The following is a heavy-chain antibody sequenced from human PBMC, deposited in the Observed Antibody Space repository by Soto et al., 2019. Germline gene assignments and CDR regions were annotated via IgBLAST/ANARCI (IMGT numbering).Heavy chain of an antibody. CDR2: IYYSGST. J-gene: IGHJ4*02. D-gene: IGHD3-10*01. V-gene: IGHV4-59*08. Sequence: PSETLSLTCTVSGGSISSYYWSWIRQPPGKGLEWIGYIYYSGSTNYNPSLKSRVTISVDTSKNQFSLKLSSVTAADTAVYYCARHPPSSVYYGAGGYFDYWGQGTLVIGSS. CDR3: ARHPPSSVYYGAGGYFDY. CDR1: GGSISSYY.